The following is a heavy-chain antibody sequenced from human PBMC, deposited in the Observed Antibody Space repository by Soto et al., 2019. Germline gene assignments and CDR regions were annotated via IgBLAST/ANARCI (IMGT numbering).Heavy chain of an antibody. Sequence: QVQLQESGPGLVKPSQTLSLTCTVSGGSISSDDYYWSWIRQHPGKGLEWIGYIHYSGSTFYNPSLKSRVSTSVDTSKGQFSLKLSSVTAADTAAYYCARESLAYCGGDCYSSPFDYWGQGVLVTVSS. V-gene: IGHV4-31*03. D-gene: IGHD2-21*02. J-gene: IGHJ4*02. CDR1: GGSISSDDYY. CDR3: ARESLAYCGGDCYSSPFDY. CDR2: IHYSGST.